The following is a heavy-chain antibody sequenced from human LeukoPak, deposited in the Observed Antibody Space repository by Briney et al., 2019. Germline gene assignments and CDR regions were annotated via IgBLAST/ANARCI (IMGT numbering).Heavy chain of an antibody. D-gene: IGHD2-15*01. CDR3: ARLGVAATSDYFGY. Sequence: PGGSLRLSCAASGFTFSDYYMSWIRQAPGKGLEWVSYISSSGSTIYYADSVKGRFTISRDNAQNSLYLQMNSLRAEDTAVYYCARLGVAATSDYFGYWGQGSLVTVAS. V-gene: IGHV3-11*01. CDR1: GFTFSDYY. J-gene: IGHJ4*02. CDR2: ISSSGSTI.